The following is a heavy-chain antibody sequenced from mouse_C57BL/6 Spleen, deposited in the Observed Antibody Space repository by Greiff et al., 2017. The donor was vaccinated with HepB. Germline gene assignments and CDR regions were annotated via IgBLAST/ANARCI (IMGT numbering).Heavy chain of an antibody. CDR3: ARGGYDDPFAY. CDR1: GFTFSSYG. CDR2: ISSGGSYT. Sequence: EVQLVESGGDLVKPGGSLKLSCAASGFTFSSYGMSWVRQTPDKRLEWVATISSGGSYTYYPDSVKGRFTISRDNAKNTLYLQMSSLKSEDTAMYYCARGGYDDPFAYWGQGTLVTVSA. V-gene: IGHV5-6*01. J-gene: IGHJ3*01. D-gene: IGHD2-2*01.